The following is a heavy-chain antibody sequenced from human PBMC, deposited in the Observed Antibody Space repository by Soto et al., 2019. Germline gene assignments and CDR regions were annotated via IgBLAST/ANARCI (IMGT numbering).Heavy chain of an antibody. V-gene: IGHV1-8*01. J-gene: IGHJ5*02. CDR3: TRGLPYQITILGVFIISEFDP. CDR2: MNPNSGNT. Sequence: ASVKVSCKASVYTFTSYEINWLLLATGQGLEWMGWMNPNSGNTGYAQKFQGRVTMTRNTSISTAYMELSSLRSEDTAVYYFTRGLPYQITILGVFIISEFDPWG. CDR1: VYTFTSYE. D-gene: IGHD3-3*01.